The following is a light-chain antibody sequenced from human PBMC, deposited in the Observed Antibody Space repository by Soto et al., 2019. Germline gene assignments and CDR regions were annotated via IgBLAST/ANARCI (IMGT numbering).Light chain of an antibody. V-gene: IGLV1-44*01. Sequence: QSVLTQPPSASGTPGQRVTISCSGGSSNIGINTVNWYQRLPRTAPKVLIYTNNQRPSGVPDRFSGSKSGTSASLAISGLQSGDEADYYCGAWDDSLNGYVFXTGTKVTVL. CDR3: GAWDDSLNGYV. J-gene: IGLJ1*01. CDR1: SSNIGINT. CDR2: TNN.